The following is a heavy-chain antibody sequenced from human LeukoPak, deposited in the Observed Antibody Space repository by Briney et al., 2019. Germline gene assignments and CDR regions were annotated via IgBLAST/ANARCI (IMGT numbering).Heavy chain of an antibody. CDR1: GFTFSNLA. V-gene: IGHV3-30-3*01. J-gene: IGHJ6*02. Sequence: PGGSLRLSCAASGFTFSNLAMHWVRQAPGKGLEWVTLILSDGSNEQYADSVRGRFTISRDNSKNTLYLQMNSLRTEDTAVYYCARASPGMDVWGQGITVTVS. CDR2: ILSDGSNE. CDR3: ARASPGMDV.